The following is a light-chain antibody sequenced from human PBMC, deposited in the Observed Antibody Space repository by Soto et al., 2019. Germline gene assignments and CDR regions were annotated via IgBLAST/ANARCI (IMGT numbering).Light chain of an antibody. CDR2: DAS. Sequence: DIQMTQSPSSLSASIGDRVTITCQASQDIRNYLNWYQQKPGKAPKLLIYDASNLETGVPSRFSGSGSGTDFTFTISSLQPEDIATYYCQQYDNLPLTFGGVTKVEIK. V-gene: IGKV1-33*01. J-gene: IGKJ4*01. CDR1: QDIRNY. CDR3: QQYDNLPLT.